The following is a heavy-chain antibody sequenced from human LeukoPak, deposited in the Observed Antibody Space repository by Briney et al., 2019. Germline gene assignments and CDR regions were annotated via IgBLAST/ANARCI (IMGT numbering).Heavy chain of an antibody. J-gene: IGHJ4*02. CDR2: LSYDGSNK. CDR3: TRVGYIDEGIDY. V-gene: IGHV3-30*03. CDR1: GFTFSSYG. Sequence: GGSLRLSCAASGFTFSSYGMHWVRQAPGKGLEWVAVLSYDGSNKYYADSVKGRFTISRDNSKNTLYLQMNSLRTEDTAIYYCTRVGYIDEGIDYWGQGTLVTVSS. D-gene: IGHD5-24*01.